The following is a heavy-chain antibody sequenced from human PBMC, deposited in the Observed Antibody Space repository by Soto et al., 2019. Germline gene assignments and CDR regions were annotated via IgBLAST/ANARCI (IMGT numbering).Heavy chain of an antibody. J-gene: IGHJ4*02. CDR3: ASGSYSPYFDY. CDR1: GFTFRSYW. D-gene: IGHD1-26*01. Sequence: PGGSLRLSCAASGFTFRSYWMSWARQAPGKGLEWVANIKQDGSEKYYVDSVKGRFTISRDNAKNSMYLQINSLTAEDTPVYDCASGSYSPYFDYWGQGTLVTVSS. V-gene: IGHV3-7*01. CDR2: IKQDGSEK.